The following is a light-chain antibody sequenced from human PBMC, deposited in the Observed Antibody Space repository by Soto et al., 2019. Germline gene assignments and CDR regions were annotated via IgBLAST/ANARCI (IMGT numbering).Light chain of an antibody. CDR2: DAS. CDR1: DDINNY. CDR3: QQYDDLPYT. Sequence: DIQMTQSPSSLSASVGDRVTIACQASDDINNYLSWFQQKPGKAPKLLIYDASKLEAGVPSSVSGSGAGADFTCTITSLQAEDTAKDFCQQYDDLPYTFGQGTKLEIK. J-gene: IGKJ2*01. V-gene: IGKV1-33*01.